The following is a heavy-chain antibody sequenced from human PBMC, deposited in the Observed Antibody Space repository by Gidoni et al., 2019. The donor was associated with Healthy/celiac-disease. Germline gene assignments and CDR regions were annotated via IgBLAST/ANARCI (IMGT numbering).Heavy chain of an antibody. D-gene: IGHD3-10*01. Sequence: QVQLVESGGGVVQPGRSLRLSCAASGFTFRSYGMHWVRQAPGKGLEWVAVIWYDGSNKYYADSVKGRFTISRDNSKNTLYLQMNSLRAEDTAVYYCARRGAGSGSIRGGYMDVWGKGTTVTVSS. V-gene: IGHV3-33*01. CDR1: GFTFRSYG. CDR3: ARRGAGSGSIRGGYMDV. CDR2: IWYDGSNK. J-gene: IGHJ6*03.